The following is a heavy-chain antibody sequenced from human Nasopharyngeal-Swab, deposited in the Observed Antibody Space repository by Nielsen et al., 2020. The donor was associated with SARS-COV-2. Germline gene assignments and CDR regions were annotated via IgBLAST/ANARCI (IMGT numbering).Heavy chain of an antibody. D-gene: IGHD1-26*01. Sequence: SETLSLTCDVSGDSIISFNWWSWVRQSPGKGLEWIGEIYHGGYTNYNPSLRSRVTISMDKSKNQFSLTLSSVTAADTAVYYCARNLYTTTWKTLFDFWGQGTLVTVSS. CDR2: IYHGGYT. CDR1: GDSIISFNW. V-gene: IGHV4/OR15-8*02. CDR3: ARNLYTTTWKTLFDF. J-gene: IGHJ4*02.